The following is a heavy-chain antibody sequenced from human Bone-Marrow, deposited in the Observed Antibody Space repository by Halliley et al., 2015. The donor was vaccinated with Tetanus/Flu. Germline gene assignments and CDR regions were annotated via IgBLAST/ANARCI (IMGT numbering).Heavy chain of an antibody. CDR3: AKDRNPYGLDV. CDR2: ISASGDGI. CDR1: GFTFSNFA. Sequence: SLRLSCVASGFTFSNFAMTWVRQPPGKGLEWVSGISASGDGIYYADSVKGRLTISRDNFNNTLYLQINSLRVDDTAIYYCAKDRNPYGLDVWGQGNTVTVS. V-gene: IGHV3-23*01. J-gene: IGHJ6*02.